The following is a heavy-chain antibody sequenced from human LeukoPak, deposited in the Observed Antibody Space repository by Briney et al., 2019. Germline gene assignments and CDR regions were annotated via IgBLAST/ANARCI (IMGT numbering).Heavy chain of an antibody. CDR1: GFTFSDYY. D-gene: IGHD4-17*01. J-gene: IGHJ4*02. CDR2: ISSSGSTI. CDR3: ARVPPPRRGDYGIVYFDY. Sequence: GGSLRLSCAASGFTFSDYYMSWIRQAPGKGLEWVSYISSSGSTIYYADSVKGRFTISRDNAKNSLYLRMNSLRAEDTAVYYCARVPPPRRGDYGIVYFDYWGQGTLVTVSS. V-gene: IGHV3-11*01.